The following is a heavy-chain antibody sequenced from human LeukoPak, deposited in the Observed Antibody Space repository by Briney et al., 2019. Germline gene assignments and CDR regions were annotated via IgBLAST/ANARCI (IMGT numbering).Heavy chain of an antibody. J-gene: IGHJ4*02. D-gene: IGHD2-15*01. CDR1: GFSFSSYA. Sequence: GGSLRLSCAASGFSFSSYAMSWVRQAPGKGLEWVSTISASGGNIYYADSVKGRFTISRDTSKNTLYLQMNSLRAEDTAVYYCAKLYGCSRDLDYWGQGTLVTVSS. CDR3: AKLYGCSRDLDY. V-gene: IGHV3-23*01. CDR2: ISASGGNI.